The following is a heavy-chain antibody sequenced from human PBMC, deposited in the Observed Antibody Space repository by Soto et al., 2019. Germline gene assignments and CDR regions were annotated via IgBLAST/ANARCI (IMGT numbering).Heavy chain of an antibody. V-gene: IGHV4-59*01. CDR2: IYYSGST. CDR1: GGAISSYY. CDR3: ARDQVPAALLGWLDP. J-gene: IGHJ5*02. D-gene: IGHD2-2*01. Sequence: SATLSLTCTVSGGAISSYYWTWIRQPPGKGLEWIGYIYYSGSTNYNPSLKSRVTISVDTSKNQFSLKLSSVTAADTAVYYCARDQVPAALLGWLDPWGQGTLVTVS.